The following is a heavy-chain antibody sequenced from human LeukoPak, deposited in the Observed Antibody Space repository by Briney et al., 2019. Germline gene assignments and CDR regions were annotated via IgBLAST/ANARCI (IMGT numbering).Heavy chain of an antibody. Sequence: GGSLRLSCATSGFTFSSYAFHWVRQAPGKGLEWVATMSFDVNNKYYADSVRGRFTISRDNSKNTLYLQMNSLRVEDTAVYSCARGYCTSSSCYDDYWGQGTLVTVSS. CDR3: ARGYCTSSSCYDDY. D-gene: IGHD2-2*01. J-gene: IGHJ4*02. CDR1: GFTFSSYA. V-gene: IGHV3-30*04. CDR2: MSFDVNNK.